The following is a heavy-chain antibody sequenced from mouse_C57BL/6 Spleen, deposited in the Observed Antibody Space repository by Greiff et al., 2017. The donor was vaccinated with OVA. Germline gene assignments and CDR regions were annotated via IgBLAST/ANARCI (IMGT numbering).Heavy chain of an antibody. CDR1: GFTFSDYG. Sequence: EVKLVESGGGLVKPGGSLKLSCAASGFTFSDYGMHWVRQAPEKGLEWVAYISSGSSTIYYADKVKGRFTISRDNAKNTLFLQMTSLRSEDTAMYYCAKDYGSSPNYAMDYWGQGTSVTFSS. D-gene: IGHD1-1*01. CDR3: AKDYGSSPNYAMDY. V-gene: IGHV5-17*01. CDR2: ISSGSSTI. J-gene: IGHJ4*01.